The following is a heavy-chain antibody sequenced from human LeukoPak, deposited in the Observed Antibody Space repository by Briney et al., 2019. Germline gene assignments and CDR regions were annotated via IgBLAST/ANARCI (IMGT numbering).Heavy chain of an antibody. Sequence: ASVRVSCKGSGNTFIGSYVHWVRQAPAQGREGMGWIDPNSAGTNTNYPQKFQDRVTFTRDASVSAAYMELSRLTTDDTAVYYCARQHWPDKFVDFWGQGTLVTVSS. CDR3: ARQHWPDKFVDF. CDR1: GNTFIGSY. J-gene: IGHJ4*02. CDR2: IDPNSAGTNT. D-gene: IGHD1-1*01. V-gene: IGHV1-2*02.